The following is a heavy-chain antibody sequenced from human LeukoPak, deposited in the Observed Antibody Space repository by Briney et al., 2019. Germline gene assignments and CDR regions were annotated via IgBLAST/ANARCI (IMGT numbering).Heavy chain of an antibody. Sequence: ASVKVSCKASGYTFTSYGISWVRQAPGQGLEWMGWISAYNGNTNYAQKLQGRVTMTTDTSTSTAYMEPRSLRSDDTAVYYCARDSGYSYGPYYYDSSGYPDAFDIWGQGTMVTVSS. V-gene: IGHV1-18*01. CDR3: ARDSGYSYGPYYYDSSGYPDAFDI. CDR1: GYTFTSYG. CDR2: ISAYNGNT. J-gene: IGHJ3*02. D-gene: IGHD3-22*01.